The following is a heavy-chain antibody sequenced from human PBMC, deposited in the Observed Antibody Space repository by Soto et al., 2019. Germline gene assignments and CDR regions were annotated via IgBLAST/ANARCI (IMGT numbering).Heavy chain of an antibody. D-gene: IGHD6-13*01. Sequence: ASVKVSCKASGYTFTGYYMHWVRQAPGQGLEWMGWINPNSGGTNYAQKFQGRVTMTRDTSISTAYMELSRLRSDDTAVYYCARWLGYSSSWHPLNYYYGMDVWGLGTTVTVSS. V-gene: IGHV1-2*02. CDR2: INPNSGGT. CDR3: ARWLGYSSSWHPLNYYYGMDV. J-gene: IGHJ6*02. CDR1: GYTFTGYY.